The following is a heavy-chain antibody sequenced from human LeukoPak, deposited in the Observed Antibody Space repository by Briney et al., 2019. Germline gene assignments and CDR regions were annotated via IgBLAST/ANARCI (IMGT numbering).Heavy chain of an antibody. V-gene: IGHV4-34*01. Sequence: PAATLSLTYAVYGGSLSDYNWSWLRQSPEKGLECIGEIIDSATPHYNPSFETRVTIPIETANNQFSRRLRSLTPANTVFNTVARGLDVDVPDYWGQGTLVTVSS. J-gene: IGHJ4*02. D-gene: IGHD1-1*01. CDR3: ARGLDVDVPDY. CDR2: IIDSATP. CDR1: GGSLSDYN.